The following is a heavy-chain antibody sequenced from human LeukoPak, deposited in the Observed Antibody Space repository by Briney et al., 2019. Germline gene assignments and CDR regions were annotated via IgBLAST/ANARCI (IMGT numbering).Heavy chain of an antibody. CDR3: TRQARSYFYGDDWYFDL. CDR1: GFTFSGSA. CDR2: IRSNANSYAT. J-gene: IGHJ2*01. Sequence: GGSLRLSCAASGFTFSGSAMHWVRQASGQGLKWVGRIRSNANSYATAYAASVKGRFTISRDDSKNTAYLQMNSLKTEDTAVYYCTRQARSYFYGDDWYFDLWGRGTLVTVPS. V-gene: IGHV3-73*01. D-gene: IGHD4-17*01.